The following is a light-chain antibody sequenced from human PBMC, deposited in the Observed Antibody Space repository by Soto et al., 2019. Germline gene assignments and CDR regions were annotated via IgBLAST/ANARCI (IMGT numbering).Light chain of an antibody. CDR3: SSYTNNSTYV. J-gene: IGLJ1*01. Sequence: QSVLTQPASVSGSPGQSITISCTGTTSDIGDSIFVTWYQQHPGNAPKLLLFEVSHRPSWISHRLSGSKSGNTASLTISGLQAEDEADYYCSSYTNNSTYVFGTGTKVTVL. V-gene: IGLV2-14*01. CDR1: TSDIGDSIF. CDR2: EVS.